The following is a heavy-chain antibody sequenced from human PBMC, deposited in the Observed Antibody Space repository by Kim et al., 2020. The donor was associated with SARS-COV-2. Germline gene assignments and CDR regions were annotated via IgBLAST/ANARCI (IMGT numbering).Heavy chain of an antibody. CDR1: GFTFDDYA. Sequence: GGSLRLSCAASGFTFDDYAMHWVRQAPGKGLEWVSLISGDGGSTYYADSVKGRFTISRDNSKNSLYLQMNSLRTEDTALYYCAKDIALKPTTRYNWNGVRFDYWGQGTLVTVSS. CDR2: ISGDGGST. CDR3: AKDIALKPTTRYNWNGVRFDY. V-gene: IGHV3-43*02. J-gene: IGHJ4*02. D-gene: IGHD1-20*01.